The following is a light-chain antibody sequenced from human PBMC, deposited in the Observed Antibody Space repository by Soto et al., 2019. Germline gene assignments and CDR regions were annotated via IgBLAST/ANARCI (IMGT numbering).Light chain of an antibody. CDR1: QTISSW. V-gene: IGKV1-5*03. Sequence: DIQMTQSPATLSGSVGDRVTITCRASQTISSWLAWYQQKPGKAPKLLIYKASTLQSGVPSRFRGSGSETVFTLTISGLQPEDFGTYYCQESYSTPPAFGGGTKVDI. CDR3: QESYSTPPA. CDR2: KAS. J-gene: IGKJ4*01.